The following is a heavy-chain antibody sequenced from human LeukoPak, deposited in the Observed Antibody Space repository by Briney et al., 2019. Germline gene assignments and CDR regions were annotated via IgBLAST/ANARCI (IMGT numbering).Heavy chain of an antibody. J-gene: IGHJ4*02. D-gene: IGHD3-22*01. CDR1: GFTLSSYS. V-gene: IGHV3-21*01. Sequence: GGSLRLSCAASGFTLSSYSMNWVRQAPGKGLEWVSSISSSSSYIYYADSGKGRFTISRDNAKNSLYLQMNSLRAEDTAVYYSATSIPRGYDSSGYLKPFDYWGQGTLVTVSS. CDR3: ATSIPRGYDSSGYLKPFDY. CDR2: ISSSSSYI.